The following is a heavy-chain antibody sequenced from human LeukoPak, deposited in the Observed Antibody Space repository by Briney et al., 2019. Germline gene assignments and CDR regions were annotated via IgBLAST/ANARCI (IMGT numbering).Heavy chain of an antibody. CDR1: GYTFTSYA. V-gene: IGHV1-3*01. CDR3: ARPSRWLQYLYFDY. D-gene: IGHD5-24*01. CDR2: INPGNGNT. J-gene: IGHJ4*02. Sequence: ASVKVSCKASGYTFTSYAMHWVRQAPGQRLEWMGWINPGNGNTKYSQKFQGRVTITRDTSASTAYMELSSLRSEDTAVYYCARPSRWLQYLYFDYWGQGTLVTVSS.